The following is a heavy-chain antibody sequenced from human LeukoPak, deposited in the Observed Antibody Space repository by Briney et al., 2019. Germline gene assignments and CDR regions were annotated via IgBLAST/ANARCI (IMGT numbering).Heavy chain of an antibody. CDR1: GASFSGYY. D-gene: IGHD3-10*01. CDR3: ATAHSQREFNN. J-gene: IGHJ4*02. Sequence: SETLSLTCAVYGASFSGYYWSWIRQPPGKGLEWIGEINHSGSTNYNPSLKSRVTISVDTSKNQFSLRLSSVSAADTAVYYCATAHSQREFNNWGQGTLVTVPS. V-gene: IGHV4-34*01. CDR2: INHSGST.